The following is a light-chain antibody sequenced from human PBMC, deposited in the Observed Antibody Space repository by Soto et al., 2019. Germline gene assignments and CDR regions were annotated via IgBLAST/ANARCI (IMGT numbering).Light chain of an antibody. CDR2: DTS. Sequence: EIVLTQSPATLSVSPGARATLSCRARHGISNTVAWHQQKPGQTPRLLIYDTSIRATGAPARFSGRRSGAEFTLTISSLQSEDFAVYYCQHYVTWPLTFGGGTKVDIK. CDR1: HGISNT. CDR3: QHYVTWPLT. J-gene: IGKJ4*01. V-gene: IGKV3-15*01.